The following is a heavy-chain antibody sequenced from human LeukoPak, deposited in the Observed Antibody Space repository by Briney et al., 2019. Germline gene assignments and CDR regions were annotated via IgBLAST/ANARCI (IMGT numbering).Heavy chain of an antibody. V-gene: IGHV1-24*01. CDR1: GYTLTELS. J-gene: IGHJ4*02. CDR2: FDPEDGET. CDR3: ARDKGGWSSSWILFDY. Sequence: ASVKVSCKVSGYTLTELSMHWVRQAPGKGLEWMGGFDPEDGETIYAQKFQGRVTMTEDTSTDTAYMELSSLRSEDTAVYYCARDKGGWSSSWILFDYWGQGTLVTVSS. D-gene: IGHD6-13*01.